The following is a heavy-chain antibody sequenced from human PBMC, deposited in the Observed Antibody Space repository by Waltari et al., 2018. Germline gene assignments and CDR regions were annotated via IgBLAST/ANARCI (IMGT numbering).Heavy chain of an antibody. D-gene: IGHD1-26*01. J-gene: IGHJ3*02. CDR1: GGTFSSYA. CDR2: IIPILGTS. Sequence: QVQLVQSGAEVKKPGSSVKVSCKASGGTFSSYAISWVRQAPGQGLEWMGGIIPILGTSNYAQKCQGRVTITADESTSTAYMELSSLRSEDTAVYYCARDSGYSGSSFDAFDIWGQGTMVTVSS. V-gene: IGHV1-69*13. CDR3: ARDSGYSGSSFDAFDI.